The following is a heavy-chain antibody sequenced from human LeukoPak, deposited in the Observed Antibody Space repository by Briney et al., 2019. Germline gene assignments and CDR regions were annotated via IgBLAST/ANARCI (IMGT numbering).Heavy chain of an antibody. V-gene: IGHV4-4*07. CDR3: ARDPRPLARLFDY. Sequence: PSETLSLTCTVSGGSISSYYWSWIRQSAGKGLEWIGRIYTSGSTNYNPSLKSRVTMSVDTSKNQFSRKLSSGTAADTAVYYCARDPRPLARLFDYWGQGTLVTVSS. CDR1: GGSISSYY. CDR2: IYTSGST. D-gene: IGHD6-6*01. J-gene: IGHJ4*02.